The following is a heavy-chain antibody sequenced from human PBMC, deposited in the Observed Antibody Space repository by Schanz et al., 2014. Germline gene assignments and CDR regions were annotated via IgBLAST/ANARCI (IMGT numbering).Heavy chain of an antibody. Sequence: QVQLVESGGGVVQPGRSLRLSCAASGLTFSDYYMSWIRQAPGKGLEWVSSISSTSSYIFYADSVKGRFTISRDNAKNSLYLQMNSLRAEDAAVYYCVPMSIAAHWGQGTLVTVSS. CDR2: ISSTSSYI. CDR3: VPMSIAAH. D-gene: IGHD6-6*01. CDR1: GLTFSDYY. V-gene: IGHV3-11*06. J-gene: IGHJ4*02.